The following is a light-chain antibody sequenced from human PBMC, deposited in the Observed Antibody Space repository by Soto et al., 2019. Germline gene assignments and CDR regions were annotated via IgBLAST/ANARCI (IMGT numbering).Light chain of an antibody. V-gene: IGLV2-14*01. CDR3: SSYTGSSTYVV. J-gene: IGLJ2*01. CDR2: DVN. Sequence: QSAPTQPASVSGSPGQSITISCTGTSSDVGGYNYVSWYQQHPGKAPKLMIYDVNNRPSGVSNRFSGSKSGNTASLTISGLQAEDEADYYCSSYTGSSTYVVFGGGTKVTVL. CDR1: SSDVGGYNY.